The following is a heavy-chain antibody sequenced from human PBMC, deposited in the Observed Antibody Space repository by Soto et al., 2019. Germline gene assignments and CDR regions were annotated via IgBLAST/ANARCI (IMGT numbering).Heavy chain of an antibody. J-gene: IGHJ5*02. V-gene: IGHV3-23*01. CDR3: AKAHSADCNSGACSLRS. Sequence: EVQLLESGGGLVQPGGSLRLSCAASGFTFSNYGMSWVRQAPGKGLEWDSSISGGNTFYADSVKGRFTISRDNSKNTLYLQMNSLTAEDTAVYYCAKAHSADCNSGACSLRSWGQGTLVTVSS. CDR2: SISGGNT. D-gene: IGHD2-21*01. CDR1: GFTFSNYG.